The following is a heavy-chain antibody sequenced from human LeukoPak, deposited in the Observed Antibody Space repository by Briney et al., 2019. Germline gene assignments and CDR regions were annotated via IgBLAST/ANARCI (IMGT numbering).Heavy chain of an antibody. CDR1: GFTFSSYA. J-gene: IGHJ4*02. V-gene: IGHV3-23*01. D-gene: IGHD3-10*01. Sequence: GGSLRLSCAASGFTFSSYAMSWVRQAPGKGLEWVSAISGSGGSTYYADSVKGRFTISRDNSKNTLYLQMNSLRAEDTAVYYCAKDMGVYGSGSYRYFDYWGQGTLVTVSS. CDR3: AKDMGVYGSGSYRYFDY. CDR2: ISGSGGST.